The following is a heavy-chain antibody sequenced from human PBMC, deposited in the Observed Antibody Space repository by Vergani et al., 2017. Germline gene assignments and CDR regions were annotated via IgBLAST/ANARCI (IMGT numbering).Heavy chain of an antibody. J-gene: IGHJ4*02. CDR1: GDSVISTDYH. D-gene: IGHD2-15*01. V-gene: IGHV4-39*01. CDR3: ASKRGACRAAYCHSYDF. CDR2: MDYSGST. Sequence: QVQLQESGPGLVKPSETLSLTCTVSGDSVISTDYHWGWIRQPPGKGLEWIGSMDYSGSTSYNPSLESRISISFETPKNQFSLRMTSVTAAEPAVYYWASKRGACRAAYCHSYDFWGPGTLVGVSS.